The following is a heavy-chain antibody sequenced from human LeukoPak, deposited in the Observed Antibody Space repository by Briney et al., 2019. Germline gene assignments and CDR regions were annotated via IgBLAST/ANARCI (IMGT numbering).Heavy chain of an antibody. CDR2: IKQDGSDK. D-gene: IGHD6-6*01. J-gene: IGHJ4*02. CDR3: ARFRYSSSAFDY. Sequence: GGSLRLSCAASGFTFSTYWMTWVSQAPGKGLEWVANIKQDGSDKYYVDSVKGRFTISRDNAKNSLYLQMNSLRAEDTAVYYCARFRYSSSAFDYWGQGTLVTVSS. V-gene: IGHV3-7*01. CDR1: GFTFSTYW.